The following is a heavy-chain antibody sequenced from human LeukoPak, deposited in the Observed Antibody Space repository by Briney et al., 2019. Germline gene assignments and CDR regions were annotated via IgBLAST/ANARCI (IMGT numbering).Heavy chain of an antibody. CDR3: ARGLLEWPDDY. V-gene: IGHV3-7*01. D-gene: IGHD3-3*01. J-gene: IGHJ4*02. Sequence: GGSLRLSRAASGFTFSRCSMSWVRQAPGKGLEWVAYITQDGSEKYYVDSVKSRFTISRDNAENSLYLQMNSLRAEDTALYYCARGLLEWPDDYWGQGTLVTVSS. CDR1: GFTFSRCS. CDR2: ITQDGSEK.